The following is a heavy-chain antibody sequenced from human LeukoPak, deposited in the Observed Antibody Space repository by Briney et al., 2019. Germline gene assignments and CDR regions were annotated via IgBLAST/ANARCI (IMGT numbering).Heavy chain of an antibody. J-gene: IGHJ5*02. D-gene: IGHD4-17*01. CDR1: GGSINSYY. CDR2: VYSSGTT. CDR3: AREGLDGDYVDNWFDP. V-gene: IGHV4-59*01. Sequence: SETLSLTCTVSGGSINSYYWSWIRQPPGKGLEWIGYVYSSGTTNYNPSLKSRVSISLDTSKNQFSLKLSSVTAADTAVYYCAREGLDGDYVDNWFDPWGQGTLVTVSS.